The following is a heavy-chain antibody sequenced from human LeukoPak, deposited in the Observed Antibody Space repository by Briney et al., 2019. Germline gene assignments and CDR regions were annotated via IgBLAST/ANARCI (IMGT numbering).Heavy chain of an antibody. CDR1: GYTFTSYY. CDR3: AREAGGTYLDY. J-gene: IGHJ4*02. CDR2: INPSGGST. D-gene: IGHD3-16*01. V-gene: IGHV1-46*01. Sequence: GASVKVSCKASGYTFTSYYMHWVRQAPGQGLEWMGIINPSGGSTSYTQKFQGRVTMTRDTSTSTVYMELSSLRSEDTAVYYCAREAGGTYLDYWGQGTLVTVSS.